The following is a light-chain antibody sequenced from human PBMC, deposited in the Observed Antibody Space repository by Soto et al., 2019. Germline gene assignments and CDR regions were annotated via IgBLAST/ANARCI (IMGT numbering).Light chain of an antibody. Sequence: QSALTQPASVSGSPGQSITISCTGTSSDVGSHNLVSWYQQHPDRAPKLMIYEGSKRPSGVSNRFSGSKSGNTASLTISGLQAXDEADYFCCSYAGSSTYIFGSGTQLTVL. CDR1: SSDVGSHNL. CDR2: EGS. J-gene: IGLJ7*01. V-gene: IGLV2-23*01. CDR3: CSYAGSSTYI.